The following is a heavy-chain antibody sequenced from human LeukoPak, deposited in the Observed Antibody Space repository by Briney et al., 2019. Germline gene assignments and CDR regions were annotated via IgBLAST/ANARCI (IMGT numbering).Heavy chain of an antibody. CDR3: ARGPSIAVAGLP. D-gene: IGHD6-19*01. J-gene: IGHJ5*02. CDR2: IRYDGSNK. Sequence: GGSLRLSCAASGFTFSSYGMHWVRQAPGNGLEWVAFIRYDGSNKYYADSVKGRFTISRDNAKNSLYLQMNSLRAEDTAVYYCARGPSIAVAGLPWGQGTLVTVSS. V-gene: IGHV3-30*02. CDR1: GFTFSSYG.